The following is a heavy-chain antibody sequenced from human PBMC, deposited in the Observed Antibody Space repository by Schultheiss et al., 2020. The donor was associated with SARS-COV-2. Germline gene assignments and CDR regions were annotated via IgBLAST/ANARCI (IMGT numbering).Heavy chain of an antibody. V-gene: IGHV4-31*03. CDR1: GGSISSSSYY. CDR2: IYYSGST. Sequence: SETLSLTCTVSGGSISSSSYYWGWIRQHPGKGLEWIGYIYYSGSTYYNPSLKSRVTISVDTSKNQFSLKLSSVTAADTAVYYCARGPYSSSGGGAFDIWGQGTMVTVSS. J-gene: IGHJ3*02. CDR3: ARGPYSSSGGGAFDI. D-gene: IGHD6-13*01.